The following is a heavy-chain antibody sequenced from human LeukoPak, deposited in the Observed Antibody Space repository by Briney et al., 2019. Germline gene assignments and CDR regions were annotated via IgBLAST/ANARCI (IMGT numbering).Heavy chain of an antibody. V-gene: IGHV1-3*01. CDR1: GYTFTSYA. Sequence: ASVKVSCKASGYTFTSYAMHWVRQAPEQRLEWMGWINAGNGNTKYSQKFQGRVTITRDTSASTAYMELSSLRSEDTAVYYCARDLAVVVPLTLDPWGQGTLVTVSS. D-gene: IGHD2-2*01. CDR3: ARDLAVVVPLTLDP. J-gene: IGHJ5*02. CDR2: INAGNGNT.